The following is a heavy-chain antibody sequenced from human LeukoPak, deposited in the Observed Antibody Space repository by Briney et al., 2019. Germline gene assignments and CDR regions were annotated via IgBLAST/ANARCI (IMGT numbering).Heavy chain of an antibody. Sequence: PSETLSLTCTVSGGSISSSTYYWGWIRQPPGKGLEWIGSIYYSGSTYYNPSLTSRVTISVDTSKNQFSLRLSSVTAADTAVYYCASQGAAYLNLYDYVWGSYRKEVFDYWGQGTLVTVSS. CDR3: ASQGAAYLNLYDYVWGSYRKEVFDY. CDR2: IYYSGST. D-gene: IGHD3-16*02. V-gene: IGHV4-39*01. CDR1: GGSISSSTYY. J-gene: IGHJ4*02.